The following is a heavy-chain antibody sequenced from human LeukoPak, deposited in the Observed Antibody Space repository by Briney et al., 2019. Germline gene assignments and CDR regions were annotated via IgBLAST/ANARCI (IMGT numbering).Heavy chain of an antibody. J-gene: IGHJ4*02. CDR3: ARPSGYCSGGSCFPFDY. CDR1: GSTFSSYW. CDR2: IKQDGSEK. V-gene: IGHV3-7*05. D-gene: IGHD2-15*01. Sequence: PGGPLRLSCAASGSTFSSYWMTWVRQAPGKGLEWVANIKQDGSEKYYVDSVKGRFTISRDNAKNSLYLQMNSLRAEDTAVYYCARPSGYCSGGSCFPFDYWGQGTLVTVSS.